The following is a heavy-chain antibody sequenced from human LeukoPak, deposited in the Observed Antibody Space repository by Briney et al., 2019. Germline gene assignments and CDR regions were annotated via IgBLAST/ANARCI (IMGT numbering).Heavy chain of an antibody. CDR2: ISYGGNT. CDR1: GGSISTYY. CDR3: AADYGDPDTLDY. V-gene: IGHV4-59*01. Sequence: SETLSLTCTVSGGSISTYYWSWIRQPPGKGLEWIGYISYGGNTNYNPSLKSRVSLSVDTSKTQFSLRLSSVTAADTAVYYCAADYGDPDTLDYWGQGTHVTVSS. J-gene: IGHJ4*02. D-gene: IGHD4/OR15-4a*01.